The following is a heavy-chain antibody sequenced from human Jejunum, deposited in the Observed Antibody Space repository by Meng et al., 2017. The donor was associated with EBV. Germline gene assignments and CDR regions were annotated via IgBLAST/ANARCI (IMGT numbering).Heavy chain of an antibody. D-gene: IGHD3-3*01. CDR3: ARSGAIIGVQGAPDY. V-gene: IGHV4-34*01. Sequence: QVQLQQWGAARLKPSEXLYLTCAVSGGSFGGCFWTWIRQAPGKGLEWIGELNQVGSTNYNPALKSRVTISVDTSNIQFSLKVTSVTAADTAVYYCARSGAIIGVQGAPDYWGQGTLVTVSS. CDR1: GGSFGGCF. J-gene: IGHJ4*02. CDR2: LNQVGST.